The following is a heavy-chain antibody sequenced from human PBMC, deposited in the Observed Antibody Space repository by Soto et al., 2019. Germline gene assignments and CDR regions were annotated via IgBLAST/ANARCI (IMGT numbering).Heavy chain of an antibody. Sequence: GGSLRLSCAASGFTFSNAWMSWVRQAPGKGLEWVGRIKSKTDGGTTDHAAPVKGRFTISRDDSKNTLYLQMNSLKTEDTAVYYCTGSYYRVVGDDAFDIWGQGTMVTVSS. CDR1: GFTFSNAW. J-gene: IGHJ3*02. CDR3: TGSYYRVVGDDAFDI. V-gene: IGHV3-15*01. D-gene: IGHD1-26*01. CDR2: IKSKTDGGTT.